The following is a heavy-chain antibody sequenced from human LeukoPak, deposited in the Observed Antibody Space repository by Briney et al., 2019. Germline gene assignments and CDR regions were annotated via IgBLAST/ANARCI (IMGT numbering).Heavy chain of an antibody. Sequence: PGGSLRLSCAGSGFTFNYFAIHWVRQAPGKGLEWVAVISYDGSNKYYADSVKGRFTISRDNSKNTLYLQMNSLRAEDTAVYYCAKDMYSSDTPYDYWGQGTLVTVSS. J-gene: IGHJ4*02. CDR2: ISYDGSNK. CDR1: GFTFNYFA. D-gene: IGHD6-19*01. CDR3: AKDMYSSDTPYDY. V-gene: IGHV3-30*04.